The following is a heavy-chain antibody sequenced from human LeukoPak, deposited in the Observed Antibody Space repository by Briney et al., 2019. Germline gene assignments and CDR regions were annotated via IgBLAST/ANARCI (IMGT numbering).Heavy chain of an antibody. CDR1: GFTFSSYG. CDR2: IWYDGSNK. V-gene: IGHV3-33*01. CDR3: AREGGQDSSSWYGFDYGMDV. J-gene: IGHJ6*02. Sequence: GGSLRLSCAASGFTFSSYGMHWVRQAPGKGLVWVAVIWYDGSNKYYADSVKGRFTISRDNSKNTLYLQMNSLRAEDTAVYYCAREGGQDSSSWYGFDYGMDVWGQGTTVTVSS. D-gene: IGHD6-13*01.